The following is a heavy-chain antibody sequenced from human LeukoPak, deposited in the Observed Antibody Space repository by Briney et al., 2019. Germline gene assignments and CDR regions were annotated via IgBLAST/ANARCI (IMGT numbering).Heavy chain of an antibody. CDR2: TYYRSKWYN. D-gene: IGHD2-15*01. CDR1: GDSVSSNSAA. Sequence: SQTLSLTCAISGDSVSSNSAAWNWIRQSPSRGLEWLGRTYYRSKWYNDYAVSVKSRITINPDTSKNRFSLQLNSVTPEDTAVYYCAREWDCSGGSCFWDYYYGMDVWGQGTTVTVSS. J-gene: IGHJ6*02. CDR3: AREWDCSGGSCFWDYYYGMDV. V-gene: IGHV6-1*01.